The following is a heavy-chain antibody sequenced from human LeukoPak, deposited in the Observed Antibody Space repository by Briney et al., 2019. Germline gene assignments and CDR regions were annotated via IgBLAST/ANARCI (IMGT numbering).Heavy chain of an antibody. CDR2: INPNSGGT. CDR1: GYTFTGYY. CDR3: ARSFTGYSSSWYYFDY. Sequence: GASVKVSCKASGYTFTGYYMHWVRQAPGQGLEWMGWINPNSGGTNYAQKFQGWVTITRDTSISTAYMELSRLRSDDTAVYYCARSFTGYSSSWYYFDYWGQGTLVTVSS. D-gene: IGHD6-13*01. J-gene: IGHJ4*02. V-gene: IGHV1-2*04.